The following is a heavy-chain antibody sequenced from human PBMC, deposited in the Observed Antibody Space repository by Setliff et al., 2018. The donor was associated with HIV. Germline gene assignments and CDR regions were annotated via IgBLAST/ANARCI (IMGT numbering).Heavy chain of an antibody. Sequence: PGGSLRLSCVASKFIFSSYSMSWVRQAPGKGLEWVANIKQDGSEKYYVDSVKGRFTISRDNAKNTVYLQMNSLRAEDTAEYYCAKELAASGLGYFDSWGRGILVTVSS. V-gene: IGHV3-7*03. CDR3: AKELAASGLGYFDS. CDR2: IKQDGSEK. D-gene: IGHD3-22*01. CDR1: KFIFSSYS. J-gene: IGHJ4*02.